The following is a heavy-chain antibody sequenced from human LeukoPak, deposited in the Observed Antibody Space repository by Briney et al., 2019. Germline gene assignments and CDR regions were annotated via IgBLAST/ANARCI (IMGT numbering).Heavy chain of an antibody. Sequence: GGPLRLSWAASGFTFSVFGMHWVRQAPGKGLEWVALIPYDGTNKQYADSVKGRFPISRDNSKNTLYLQMNSLSEEDTAVYYCAKDWGRKWLVTYYLDDWRQGALVTVSS. D-gene: IGHD6-19*01. CDR2: IPYDGTNK. V-gene: IGHV3-30*18. J-gene: IGHJ4*02. CDR1: GFTFSVFG. CDR3: AKDWGRKWLVTYYLDD.